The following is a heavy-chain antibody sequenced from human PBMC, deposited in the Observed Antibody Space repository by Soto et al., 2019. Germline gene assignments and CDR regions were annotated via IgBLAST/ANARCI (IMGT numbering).Heavy chain of an antibody. Sequence: QLQLQESGPGLVKPSETLSLTCTVSGGSISSSSYYWGWIRQPPGKGLEWIGSIYYSGSTYYNPSLKSRVTISVDPSKTQFSLRLGSVTAADTAVYYCARRGSSSWYGYWGQGTLVTVSS. CDR1: GGSISSSSYY. V-gene: IGHV4-39*01. D-gene: IGHD6-13*01. CDR3: ARRGSSSWYGY. CDR2: IYYSGST. J-gene: IGHJ4*02.